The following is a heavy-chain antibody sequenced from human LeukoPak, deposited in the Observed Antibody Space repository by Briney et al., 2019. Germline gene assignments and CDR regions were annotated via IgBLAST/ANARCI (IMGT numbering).Heavy chain of an antibody. CDR1: GFTFSSYS. CDR2: IYSGGST. Sequence: PGGSLRLSCAASGFTFSSYSMNWVRQAPGKGLEWVSLIYSGGSTYYADSVKGRFTISRGNSKNTLYLQMNSLRAEDTAVYYCARRAGGYSHPYDYWGQGTLVTVSS. V-gene: IGHV3-53*01. J-gene: IGHJ4*02. D-gene: IGHD4-23*01. CDR3: ARRAGGYSHPYDY.